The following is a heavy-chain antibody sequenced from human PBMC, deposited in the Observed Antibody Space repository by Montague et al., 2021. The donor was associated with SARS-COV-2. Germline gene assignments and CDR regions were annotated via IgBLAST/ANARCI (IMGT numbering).Heavy chain of an antibody. D-gene: IGHD2-15*01. V-gene: IGHV4-34*01. CDR2: INHCGST. CDR3: ASGSVDIVVVVAATPPSFDY. CDR1: GGSISSYC. Sequence: SETLSLTCAVYGGSISSYCCCWICLPPPTGLERNWEINHCGSTNYNSTPTLRGTISVDTSKNQFPLTLSAVTAAATATYYCASGSVDIVVVVAATPPSFDYWGQGTLVTVSS. J-gene: IGHJ4*02.